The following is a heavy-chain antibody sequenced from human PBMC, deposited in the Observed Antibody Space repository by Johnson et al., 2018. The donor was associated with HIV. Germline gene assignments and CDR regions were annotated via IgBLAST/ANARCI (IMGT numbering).Heavy chain of an antibody. V-gene: IGHV3-30-3*01. CDR1: GFSFSSFA. D-gene: IGHD3-10*01. CDR2: MSFDETNS. J-gene: IGHJ3*02. CDR3: ARDPYGSGPYVAFDI. Sequence: QVQLVESGGGLVKPGGSLRLSCVASGFSFSSFAMHWVRQAPGKGLQWVAVMSFDETNSYDSDSVDVKGRFTISRDNSKNTLYLQMNSLRAEDTAVYYCARDPYGSGPYVAFDIWGQGTMVTVSS.